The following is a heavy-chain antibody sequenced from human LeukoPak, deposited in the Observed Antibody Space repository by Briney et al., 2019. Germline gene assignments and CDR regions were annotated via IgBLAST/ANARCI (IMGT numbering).Heavy chain of an antibody. CDR3: ARAPREGFSGSYHDY. Sequence: GGSLRLSCAASGFTFSSYSMHWVRQAPGKGLEYVSAVSSNGDNTYYANSVKGRFTISRDNSKNTLYLQMASLRGEDTAVYYCARAPREGFSGSYHDYWGQGTLVTASS. CDR1: GFTFSSYS. J-gene: IGHJ4*02. CDR2: VSSNGDNT. V-gene: IGHV3-64*01. D-gene: IGHD1-26*01.